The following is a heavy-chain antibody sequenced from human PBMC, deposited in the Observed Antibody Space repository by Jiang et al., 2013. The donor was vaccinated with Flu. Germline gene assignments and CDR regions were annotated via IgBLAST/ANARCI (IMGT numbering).Heavy chain of an antibody. D-gene: IGHD2-15*01. CDR3: ARTDNQYCSGGTCFAFWFDS. V-gene: IGHV4-34*01. Sequence: GSGLVKPSETLSLTCAVYGGSFSGYYWSWIRQPPGKGLEWIGEINHSGSTNYNPSLKSRVTISVDTSKNQFSLKLSPVTAADTAVYYCARTDNQYCSGGTCFAFWFDSWGQGNPGHRLL. CDR2: INHSGST. J-gene: IGHJ5*01. CDR1: GGSFSGYY.